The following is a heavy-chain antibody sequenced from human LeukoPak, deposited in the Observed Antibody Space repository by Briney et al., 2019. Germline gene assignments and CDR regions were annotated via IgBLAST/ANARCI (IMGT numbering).Heavy chain of an antibody. CDR2: IYSGGST. CDR1: GFTVSSNY. J-gene: IGHJ4*02. Sequence: PGGSLRLSCAASGFTVSSNYMSWVRQAPGKGLEWVSVIYSGGSTYYADSVKGRFTISRGNSKNTLYLQMNSLRAEDTAVYYCARSLYSSGWYDYWGQGTLVTVSS. CDR3: ARSLYSSGWYDY. V-gene: IGHV3-66*01. D-gene: IGHD6-19*01.